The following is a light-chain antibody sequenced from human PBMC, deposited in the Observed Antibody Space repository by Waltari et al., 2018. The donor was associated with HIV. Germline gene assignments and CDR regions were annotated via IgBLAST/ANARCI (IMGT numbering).Light chain of an antibody. CDR2: WAS. CDR3: QQYFSTPWT. CDR1: QSLLYSPNNKNF. J-gene: IGKJ1*01. V-gene: IGKV4-1*01. Sequence: DIVMTQTADSLIVSPGERASINCRSNQSLLYSPNNKNFLVWYQQKPGQPPKLLIYWASSRESGVPARFSGSGSGTNFTLTISSLQPEDVATYFCQQYFSTPWTFGQGTKV.